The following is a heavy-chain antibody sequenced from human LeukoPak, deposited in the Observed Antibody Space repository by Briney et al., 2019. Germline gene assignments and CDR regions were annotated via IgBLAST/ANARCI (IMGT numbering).Heavy chain of an antibody. V-gene: IGHV1-8*02. J-gene: IGHJ6*03. D-gene: IGHD2-8*02. Sequence: ASVKVSCKASGYTFTGYYMHWVRQATGQGLEWMGWMNPNSGNTGYAQKFQGRVTMTRNTSISTAYMELSSLRSEDTAVYYCARVGGIVLAGYYYYYMDVWGKGTTVTISS. CDR2: MNPNSGNT. CDR1: GYTFTGYY. CDR3: ARVGGIVLAGYYYYYMDV.